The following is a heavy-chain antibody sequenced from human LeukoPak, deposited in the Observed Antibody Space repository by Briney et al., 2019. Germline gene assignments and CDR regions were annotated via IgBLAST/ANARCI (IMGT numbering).Heavy chain of an antibody. D-gene: IGHD3-22*01. J-gene: IGHJ4*02. V-gene: IGHV4-59*11. CDR3: ARAGVSSGYWSL. CDR1: GGSLSTHH. Sequence: SETLSLTCVVSGGSLSTHHWSWIRQSPGKGLEWIGYIYYSGSTNYNPSLKSRVTISVDTSKNQFSLKLTSLTAADTAVYYCARAGVSSGYWSLWGQGTLATVSS. CDR2: IYYSGST.